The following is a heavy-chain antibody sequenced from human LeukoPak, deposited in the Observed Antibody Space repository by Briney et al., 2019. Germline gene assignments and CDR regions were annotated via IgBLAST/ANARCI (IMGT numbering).Heavy chain of an antibody. J-gene: IGHJ6*02. D-gene: IGHD2-21*01. V-gene: IGHV4-59*08. CDR2: IYYSGGT. CDR3: ARHSLGVISNYFFFYGMDV. Sequence: SETLSLTCTVSGXSISSHYWSWVRQPPGKGREWIGYIYYSGGTNHNPSLESRVTISVDTSKKQFSLRLKSVTAADTAVYYCARHSLGVISNYFFFYGMDVWGQGTTVTVSS. CDR1: GXSISSHY.